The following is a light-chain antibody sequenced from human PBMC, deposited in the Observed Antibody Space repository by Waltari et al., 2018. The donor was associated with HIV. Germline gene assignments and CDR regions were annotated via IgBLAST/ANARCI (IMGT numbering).Light chain of an antibody. CDR2: GAS. CDR1: QSVGLN. J-gene: IGKJ4*01. Sequence: DILLTQSPATLSVSPGVRGTLSCPASQSVGLNLAWYQQRPGQPPRLRVYGASTRASYVSTRFSASGSGTEFTLTITSVRSEDFATYFCQQYDVWPLTFGGGTNVDLK. CDR3: QQYDVWPLT. V-gene: IGKV3-15*01.